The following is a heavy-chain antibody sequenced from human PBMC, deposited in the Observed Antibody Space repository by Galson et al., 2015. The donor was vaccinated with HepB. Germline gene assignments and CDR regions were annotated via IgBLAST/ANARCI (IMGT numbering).Heavy chain of an antibody. V-gene: IGHV3-30-3*01. Sequence: LRLSCAASGFTFSSYAMHWVRQAPGKGLEWVAVISYDGSNKYYADSVKGRFTISRDNSKNTLYLQMNSLRAEDTAVYYCARDGHSGWYRGPYYYYGMDVWGQGTTVTVSS. CDR1: GFTFSSYA. CDR2: ISYDGSNK. D-gene: IGHD6-19*01. J-gene: IGHJ6*02. CDR3: ARDGHSGWYRGPYYYYGMDV.